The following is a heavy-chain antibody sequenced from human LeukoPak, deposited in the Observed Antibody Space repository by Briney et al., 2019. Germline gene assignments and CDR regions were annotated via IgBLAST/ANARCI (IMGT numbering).Heavy chain of an antibody. CDR3: ARGVYIAAAQYGY. V-gene: IGHV4-59*01. Sequence: SETLSLTCTVSGGSISSYYWSWIRQPPGKGREWIGYIYYSGTTNYNPSLKSRVTISVDTSKNQFSLKLSSVTAADTAVYYCARGVYIAAAQYGYWGQGTLVTVSS. J-gene: IGHJ4*02. CDR1: GGSISSYY. D-gene: IGHD6-13*01. CDR2: IYYSGTT.